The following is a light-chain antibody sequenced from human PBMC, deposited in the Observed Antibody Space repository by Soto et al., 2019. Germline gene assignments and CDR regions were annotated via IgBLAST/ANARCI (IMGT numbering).Light chain of an antibody. CDR3: QSYDGNSVV. CDR2: KND. J-gene: IGLJ2*01. CDR1: GGSIASNH. Sequence: NFMLTQPHSVSESPGKTVTISCTRSGGSIASNHVQWYQQRPGSAPTTVIYKNDQRPSGVPDRFSASIDSSSNSASLTISGLKTEDEADFYCQSYDGNSVVFGGGTKLTVL. V-gene: IGLV6-57*04.